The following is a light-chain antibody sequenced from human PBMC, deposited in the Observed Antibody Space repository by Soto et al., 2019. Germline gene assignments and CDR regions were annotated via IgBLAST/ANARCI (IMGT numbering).Light chain of an antibody. Sequence: DIQMTQSPSSLSASVGDRVTITCRASQSISSYLNWYQQKPGKAPKLLIYAASSLQSGVPSRFSRSGSGTDFTLTISSLQPEDFATYYCQQSYSTLRTFGQGTKVDIK. V-gene: IGKV1-39*01. J-gene: IGKJ1*01. CDR3: QQSYSTLRT. CDR2: AAS. CDR1: QSISSY.